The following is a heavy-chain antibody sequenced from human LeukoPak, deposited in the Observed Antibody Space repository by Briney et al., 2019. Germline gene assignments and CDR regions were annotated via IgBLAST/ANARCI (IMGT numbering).Heavy chain of an antibody. J-gene: IGHJ4*02. Sequence: GGSPRLSCVASGFTFSISWVTWVRQAPGKGLEWVANIDKHGNGKYYVDSVKGRFAISRDYATNSVFLQMKGLRAEDTSVYYCARDAGWGYYDLWGQGTPVTVSS. CDR3: ARDAGWGYYDL. CDR1: GFTFSISW. V-gene: IGHV3-7*01. D-gene: IGHD1-26*01. CDR2: IDKHGNGK.